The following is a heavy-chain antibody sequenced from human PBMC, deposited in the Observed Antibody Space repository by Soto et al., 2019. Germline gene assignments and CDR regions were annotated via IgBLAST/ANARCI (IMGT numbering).Heavy chain of an antibody. CDR2: IYYSGST. J-gene: IGHJ4*02. Sequence: QVQLQESGPGLVKPSETLSLTCTVSGGSISSYYWSWIRQPPGKGLEWIGYIYYSGSTNYNPSLKSRVTISVDTSKNQFSLKLSSLTAADTAVYYCARAWQYSSGFFDYWGQGTLVTVSS. CDR1: GGSISSYY. V-gene: IGHV4-59*01. CDR3: ARAWQYSSGFFDY. D-gene: IGHD6-19*01.